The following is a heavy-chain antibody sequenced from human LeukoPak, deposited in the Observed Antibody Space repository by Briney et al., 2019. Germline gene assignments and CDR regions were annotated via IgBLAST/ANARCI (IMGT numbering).Heavy chain of an antibody. CDR3: ARLYYYGSGSYMDY. V-gene: IGHV4-31*03. CDR2: IYYSGST. D-gene: IGHD3-10*01. J-gene: IGHJ4*02. Sequence: SQTLSLTCTVSGVSISSGGYYWRWLRQHPGKGLEWIGYIYYSGSTYYNPSLKSRVTISVDTSKNQFSLKLSSVTAADTAVYYCARLYYYGSGSYMDYWGQGTLVTVSS. CDR1: GVSISSGGYY.